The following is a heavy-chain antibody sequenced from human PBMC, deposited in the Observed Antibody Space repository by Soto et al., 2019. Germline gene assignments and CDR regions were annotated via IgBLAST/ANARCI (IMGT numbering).Heavy chain of an antibody. CDR2: IRAYNGNT. CDR3: ASDRGGIVATITGYYQSMDA. D-gene: IGHD5-12*01. V-gene: IGHV1-18*01. CDR1: GYTFTSHG. J-gene: IGHJ6*02. Sequence: ASVKVSCKASGYTFTSHGISWVRQAPGQGLEWMGGIRAYNGNTNYAQKSQGRVTMTTDTSTSTAYMGLRSMRSDDTAVYYCASDRGGIVATITGYYQSMDAWGQGTTVTVSS.